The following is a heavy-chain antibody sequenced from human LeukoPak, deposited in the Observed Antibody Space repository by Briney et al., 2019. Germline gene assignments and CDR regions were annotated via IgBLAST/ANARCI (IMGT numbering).Heavy chain of an antibody. CDR2: ISAYNGNT. Sequence: ASVKVSCKASGYTFTSYSISWVRQAPGQGLEWMGWISAYNGNTNYAQKLQGRVTMTTDTSTSTAYMELRSLRSDDTAVYYCARGRGYSGYEVGDAFDIWGQGTMVTVSS. D-gene: IGHD5-12*01. J-gene: IGHJ3*02. CDR3: ARGRGYSGYEVGDAFDI. CDR1: GYTFTSYS. V-gene: IGHV1-18*01.